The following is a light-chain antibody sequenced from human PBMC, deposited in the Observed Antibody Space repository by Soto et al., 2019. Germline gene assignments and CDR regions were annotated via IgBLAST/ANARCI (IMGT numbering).Light chain of an antibody. CDR3: QQTRSYPST. Sequence: IQLTPSPPSLSASVGDTVTITCRASQGITSYLAWYQQTPETARNLLIYGASTVQSGVPSSFSGSGSGTDFTLTINRLQAEDFATYYCQQTRSYPSTFGGGTKVDI. J-gene: IGKJ4*01. CDR1: QGITSY. CDR2: GAS. V-gene: IGKV1-9*01.